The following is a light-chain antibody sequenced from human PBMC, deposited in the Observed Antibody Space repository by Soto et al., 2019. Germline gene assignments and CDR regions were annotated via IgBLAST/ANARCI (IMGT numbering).Light chain of an antibody. CDR2: SNS. CDR1: NSNIGKNY. CDR3: AAWDDSVSGAV. V-gene: IGLV1-47*02. J-gene: IGLJ2*01. Sequence: QSVLTQPPSASGAPGQRVTISCSGSNSNIGKNYVYWYQQLPGTAPKLLIYSNSQRPSGVPDRFSGSKSGTSASLAISGLRSEDEADYSCAAWDDSVSGAVFGGGTKLTVL.